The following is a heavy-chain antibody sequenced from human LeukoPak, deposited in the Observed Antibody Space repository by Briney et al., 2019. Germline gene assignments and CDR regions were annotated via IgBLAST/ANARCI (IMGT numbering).Heavy chain of an antibody. Sequence: GGSLRLSCAASGFTFSTYWMNGVRQAPGKGLEWVAKIKQDGSEKYYVDSVKGRFTISRDNAKNSLYLEMNSLRAEDTAVYYCATGYYGMVVWGKGTTVTVSS. CDR2: IKQDGSEK. V-gene: IGHV3-7*03. CDR3: ATGYYGMVV. J-gene: IGHJ6*04. CDR1: GFTFSTYW.